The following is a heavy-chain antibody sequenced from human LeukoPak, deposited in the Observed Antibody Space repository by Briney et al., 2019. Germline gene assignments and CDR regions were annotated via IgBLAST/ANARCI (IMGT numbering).Heavy chain of an antibody. CDR3: ARDRWIHSSGWYGVDY. CDR1: GFTFSRYG. Sequence: GGSLRLSCAASGFTFSRYGMHWVRQGPGKGLEWVAVLWYDGSNKYYADSVKGRFTISRDNSKNTLYLQMNSLRAEDTAVYYCARDRWIHSSGWYGVDYWGQGTLVTVSS. J-gene: IGHJ4*02. CDR2: LWYDGSNK. V-gene: IGHV3-33*01. D-gene: IGHD6-19*01.